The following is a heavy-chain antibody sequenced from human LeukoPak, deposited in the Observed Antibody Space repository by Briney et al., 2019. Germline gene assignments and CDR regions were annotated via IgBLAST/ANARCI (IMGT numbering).Heavy chain of an antibody. CDR1: GFTFSAYG. J-gene: IGHJ4*02. CDR3: AGGLLGCGGSHCYPTDY. Sequence: GGSLRLSCAASGFTFSAYGMHWVRQAPGKGLEWVAVISDDGSNKYYVDSVKGRFTISRDNPKNTLYLQMNSLRAEDTAVYYCAGGLLGCGGSHCYPTDYWGQGTLVTVSS. D-gene: IGHD2-21*01. CDR2: ISDDGSNK. V-gene: IGHV3-30*03.